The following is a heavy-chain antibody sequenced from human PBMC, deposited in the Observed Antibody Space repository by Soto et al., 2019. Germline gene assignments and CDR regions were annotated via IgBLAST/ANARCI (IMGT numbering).Heavy chain of an antibody. CDR1: GYTFTSYG. Sequence: QVQLVQSGAEVKKPGASVKVSCKPSGYTFTSYGITWVRQAPGQGLEWMGWISAYNGNTNYAQKLKGRVTMTTETYTSTAYMEVRSLRSDDTAVDYCARDGWFGELSPDRFDYWGQGTLVTVSS. V-gene: IGHV1-18*01. J-gene: IGHJ4*02. CDR2: ISAYNGNT. D-gene: IGHD3-10*01. CDR3: ARDGWFGELSPDRFDY.